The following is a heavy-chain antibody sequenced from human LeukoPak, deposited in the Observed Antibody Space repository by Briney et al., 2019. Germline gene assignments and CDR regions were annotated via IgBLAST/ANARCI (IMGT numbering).Heavy chain of an antibody. D-gene: IGHD6-13*01. CDR1: GGSISSYY. Sequence: PSETLSLTCTVSGGSISSYYWSWIRQPPGKGLEWIGYIYYSGSTNYNPSLKSRVTISVDTSKNQFSLKLSSVTAADTAVYYCARLWYSSSWRYYYYYYMDVWGKGTTVTVSS. CDR2: IYYSGST. V-gene: IGHV4-59*01. CDR3: ARLWYSSSWRYYYYYYMDV. J-gene: IGHJ6*03.